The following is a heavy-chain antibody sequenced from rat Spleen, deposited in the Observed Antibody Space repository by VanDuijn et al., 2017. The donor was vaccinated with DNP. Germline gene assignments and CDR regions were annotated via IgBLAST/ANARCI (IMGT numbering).Heavy chain of an antibody. CDR1: GFTFSDYA. J-gene: IGHJ2*01. CDR3: ARHYGFNYFDY. V-gene: IGHV5-17*01. Sequence: EVQLVESGGGLVQPGNSLKLSCAASGFTFSDYAMAWVRQSPKKGLEWVATIIYDGSYTYYRDSVKGRFTISRDNAKDTLYLQMDSLRSEETATYYCARHYGFNYFDYWGQGVMVTVSS. CDR2: IIYDGSYT. D-gene: IGHD1-11*01.